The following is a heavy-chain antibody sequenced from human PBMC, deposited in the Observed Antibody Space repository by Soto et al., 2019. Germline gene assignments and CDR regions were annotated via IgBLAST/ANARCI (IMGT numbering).Heavy chain of an antibody. CDR1: GFTFSTYW. Sequence: EAQLVESGGGLVQPGGSLRLSCAASGFTFSTYWMNWVRQAPGMGLEWLAIIRQDGTETHYVDSVKGRFTISRDNTKNSLFLQINNLRADDTAVYYFVGGAGWELDYWGQGTLVTVSS. D-gene: IGHD1-26*01. CDR3: VGGAGWELDY. J-gene: IGHJ4*02. V-gene: IGHV3-7*03. CDR2: IRQDGTET.